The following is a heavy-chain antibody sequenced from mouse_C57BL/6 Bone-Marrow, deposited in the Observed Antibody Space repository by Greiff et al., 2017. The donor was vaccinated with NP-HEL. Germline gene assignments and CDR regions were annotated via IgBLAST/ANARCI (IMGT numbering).Heavy chain of an antibody. J-gene: IGHJ4*01. D-gene: IGHD2-4*01. CDR3: ARSVYDYDGYYYAMDY. CDR1: GYTFTSYW. Sequence: VQLKQSGAELVRPGTSVKLSCKASGYTFTSYWMHWVKQRPGQGLEWIGVIDPSDSYTNYNQKFKGKATLTVDTSSSTAYMQLSSLTSEDSAVYYCARSVYDYDGYYYAMDYWGQGTSVTVSS. CDR2: IDPSDSYT. V-gene: IGHV1-59*01.